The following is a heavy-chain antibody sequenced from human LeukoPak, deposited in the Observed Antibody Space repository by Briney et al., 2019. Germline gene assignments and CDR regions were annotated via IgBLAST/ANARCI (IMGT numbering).Heavy chain of an antibody. CDR2: IYSGGST. V-gene: IGHV3-53*01. Sequence: GGSLRLSCAASGFTVSSNYMSWVRQAPGKGLEWVSVIYSGGSTYYADSVKGRFTISRDNSKNTLYLQMNSLEDTAVYYCAKPQAGAVQPLALEYWGQGTLVTVSS. CDR1: GFTVSSNY. CDR3: AKPQAGAVQPLALEY. J-gene: IGHJ4*02. D-gene: IGHD6-13*01.